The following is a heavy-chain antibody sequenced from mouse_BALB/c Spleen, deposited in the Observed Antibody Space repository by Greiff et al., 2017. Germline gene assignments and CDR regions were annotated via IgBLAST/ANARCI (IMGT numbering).Heavy chain of an antibody. D-gene: IGHD2-10*02. V-gene: IGHV5-12-1*01. CDR1: GFAFSSYD. CDR3: ARNGVEYGNYVWYFDV. Sequence: EVKLVESGGGLVKPGGSLKLSCAASGFAFSSYDMSWVRQTPEKRLEWVAYISSGGGSTYYPDTVKGRFTISRDNAKNTLYLQMSSLKSEDTAMYYCARNGVEYGNYVWYFDVWGAGTTVTVSS. CDR2: ISSGGGST. J-gene: IGHJ1*01.